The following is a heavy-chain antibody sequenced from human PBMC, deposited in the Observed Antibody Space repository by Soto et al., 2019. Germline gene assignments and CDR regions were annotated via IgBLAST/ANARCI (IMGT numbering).Heavy chain of an antibody. CDR1: GGSISSGGYS. CDR3: ARGGGFLGY. D-gene: IGHD3-10*01. J-gene: IGHJ4*02. Sequence: LSLTCAVSGGSISSGGYSWSWIRQPPGKGLEWIGYISHTGSTYYNPSLKSRVTISVDRSKNQFSLKLSSVTAADTAVYYCARGGGFLGYWGQGTLVTVSS. CDR2: ISHTGST. V-gene: IGHV4-30-2*01.